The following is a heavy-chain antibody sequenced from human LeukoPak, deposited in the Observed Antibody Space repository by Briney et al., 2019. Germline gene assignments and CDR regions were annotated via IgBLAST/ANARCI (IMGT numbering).Heavy chain of an antibody. CDR1: GGSISSSSYY. CDR2: IYYSGST. D-gene: IGHD3-3*01. V-gene: IGHV4-39*01. J-gene: IGHJ6*03. CDR3: ARGRGTIFGAYYMDV. Sequence: SETLSLTCTVSGGSISSSSYYWGWIRQPPGKGLEWIGSIYYSGSTYYNPSLKSRVTISVDTSKNQFSLKLSSVSAADTAVYYCARGRGTIFGAYYMDVWGKGTTVTVSS.